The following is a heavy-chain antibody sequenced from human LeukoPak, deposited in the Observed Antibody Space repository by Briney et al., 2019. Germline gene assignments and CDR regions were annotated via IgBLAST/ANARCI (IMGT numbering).Heavy chain of an antibody. CDR2: ISGSGGST. V-gene: IGHV3-23*01. Sequence: QTGGSLRLSCAASGFTFSSCAMSWVRQAPGKGLEWVSAISGSGGSTYYADSVKGRFTISRDNSKNTLYLQMNSLRAEDTAVYYCAKNMYREYQRAFDIWGQGTMVTVSS. CDR3: AKNMYREYQRAFDI. J-gene: IGHJ3*02. D-gene: IGHD2-2*01. CDR1: GFTFSSCA.